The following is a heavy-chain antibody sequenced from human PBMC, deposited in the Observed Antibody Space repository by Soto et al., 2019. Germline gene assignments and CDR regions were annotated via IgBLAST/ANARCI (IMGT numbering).Heavy chain of an antibody. D-gene: IGHD3-3*01. Sequence: SETLSLTCAVYGGSFSGYYWSWIRQPPGKGLEWIGEINHSGSTNYNPSLKSRVTISVDTSKNQFSLKLSSVTAADTAVYYCARAPLTYYDFWSGYSWFAPWGQGTLVTVSS. V-gene: IGHV4-34*01. CDR1: GGSFSGYY. CDR2: INHSGST. J-gene: IGHJ5*02. CDR3: ARAPLTYYDFWSGYSWFAP.